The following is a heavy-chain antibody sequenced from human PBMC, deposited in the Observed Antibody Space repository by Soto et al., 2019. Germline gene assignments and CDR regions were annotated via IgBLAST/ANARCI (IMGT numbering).Heavy chain of an antibody. CDR1: GGSISSGGYY. CDR2: IYYSGST. D-gene: IGHD2-2*01. CDR3: ARERGGYCSSTSCYAGWFDP. J-gene: IGHJ5*02. V-gene: IGHV4-31*03. Sequence: QVQLQESGPGLVKPSQTLSLTCTVSGGSISSGGYYWSWIRQHPGKGLEWIGYIYYSGSTYYNPSLKSRVTISVETSKNQFSLKLSSVTAADTAVYYCARERGGYCSSTSCYAGWFDPWGQGTLVTVSS.